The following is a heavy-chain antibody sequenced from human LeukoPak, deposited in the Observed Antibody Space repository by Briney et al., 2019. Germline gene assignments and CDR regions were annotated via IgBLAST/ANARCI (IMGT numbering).Heavy chain of an antibody. D-gene: IGHD2-8*02. Sequence: PAGTLSLTCTVSGGSISSYYWSWIRQPAGKGLEWIGRVSTSGSTNYNPSLKIRVTMSVDTSKNQFSLKLSSVTAADTAVYYCARVKGFGVVEYYFDNWGQGALVTVSS. V-gene: IGHV4-4*07. CDR1: GGSISSYY. CDR3: ARVKGFGVVEYYFDN. J-gene: IGHJ4*02. CDR2: VSTSGST.